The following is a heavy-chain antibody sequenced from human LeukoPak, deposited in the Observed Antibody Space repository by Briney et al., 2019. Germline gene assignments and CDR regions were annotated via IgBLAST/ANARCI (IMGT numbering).Heavy chain of an antibody. CDR2: IYYSGST. D-gene: IGHD6-13*01. J-gene: IGHJ4*02. CDR3: AREAGIAAAGTGVGTFDY. V-gene: IGHV4-61*01. CDR1: GGSVSSGSYY. Sequence: PSETLSLTCTVSGGSVSSGSYYWSWIRQPPGKGLEWIGYIYYSGSTNYNPSLKSRVTISVDTSKSQFSLKLSSVTAADTAVYYCAREAGIAAAGTGVGTFDYWGQGTLVAVSS.